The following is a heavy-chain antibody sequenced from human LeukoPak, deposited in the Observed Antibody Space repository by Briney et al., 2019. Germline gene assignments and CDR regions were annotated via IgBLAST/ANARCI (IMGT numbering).Heavy chain of an antibody. V-gene: IGHV3-23*01. CDR3: AKVDIAVAGNSEYFQH. CDR1: GFTFSSYA. CDR2: ISGSGSST. Sequence: GGSLRLSCAASGFTFSSYAMSWVRQAPGKGLEWVSAISGSGSSTYYADSVKGRFTISRDNSKNTLYLQMNSLRAEDTAVYYCAKVDIAVAGNSEYFQHWGQGTLVTVSS. D-gene: IGHD6-19*01. J-gene: IGHJ1*01.